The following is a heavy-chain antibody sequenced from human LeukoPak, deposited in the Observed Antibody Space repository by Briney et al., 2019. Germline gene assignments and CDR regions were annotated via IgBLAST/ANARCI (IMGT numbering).Heavy chain of an antibody. Sequence: GGSLRLSCAASGFTFSDYYMSWIPQAPGQGLEWVAYISHSSGFKNYADSVKGRFAISRDNAKNSLYLQMDSLRAEDTAIYYCAKLFKAYSSTWIDFWGQGNLVTVSS. CDR2: ISHSSGFK. CDR1: GFTFSDYY. CDR3: AKLFKAYSSTWIDF. D-gene: IGHD6-13*01. J-gene: IGHJ4*02. V-gene: IGHV3-11*03.